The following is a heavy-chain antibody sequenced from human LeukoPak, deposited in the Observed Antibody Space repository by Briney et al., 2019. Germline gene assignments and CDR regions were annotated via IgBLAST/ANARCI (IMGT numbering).Heavy chain of an antibody. CDR2: IYYSGST. D-gene: IGHD3-22*01. V-gene: IGHV4-61*08. CDR1: GGSISSGGYY. CDR3: ASSGAGKDYYDSSGYYSAY. Sequence: PSETLSLTCTVSGGSISSGGYYWSWIRQPPGKGLEWIGYIYYSGSTNYNPSLKSRVTISVDTSKNQFSLKLSSVTAADTAVYYCASSGAGKDYYDSSGYYSAYWGQGTLVTVSS. J-gene: IGHJ4*02.